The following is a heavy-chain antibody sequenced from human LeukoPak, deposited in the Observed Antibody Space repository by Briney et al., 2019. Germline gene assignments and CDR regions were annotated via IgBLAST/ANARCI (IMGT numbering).Heavy chain of an antibody. J-gene: IGHJ5*02. CDR1: GGSISSSSYY. CDR3: ARLRIAGVAWGHHWFDP. V-gene: IGHV4-39*01. D-gene: IGHD1-14*01. Sequence: PSETLSLTCTVSGGSISSSSYYWGWIRQPPGKGLEWIGSSNYSGSTYYNPSLKSRVTISVDTSKNQFSLKLSSVTAADTAVYYCARLRIAGVAWGHHWFDPWGQGTLVTVSS. CDR2: SNYSGST.